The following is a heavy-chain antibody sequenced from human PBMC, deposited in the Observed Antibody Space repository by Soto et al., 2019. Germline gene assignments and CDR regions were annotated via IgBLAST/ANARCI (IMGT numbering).Heavy chain of an antibody. CDR1: GGSISSAAYC. V-gene: IGHV4-30-4*01. J-gene: IGHJ4*02. CDR3: ASGPAGDKVDY. Sequence: QVQLQESGPRLVSPSQTLSLTCTVSGGSISSAAYCWSWIRQSPDKGLEWIGHIYDGGTTYSSPSLKGXXTXSVXTSETQSSLKLNSVSAAATAGYYCASGPAGDKVDYWGQGIQVTVSS. CDR2: IYDGGTT. D-gene: IGHD7-27*01.